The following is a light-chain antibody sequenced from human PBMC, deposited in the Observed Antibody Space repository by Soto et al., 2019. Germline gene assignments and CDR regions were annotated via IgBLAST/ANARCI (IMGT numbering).Light chain of an antibody. J-gene: IGKJ4*01. Sequence: IQLTQSPSSLSASVGDRVTITCRAGQHIGSALAWYQQRPGKAPKLLLYDASNLEAGIPSRFSGSGSGTDFTLTITILRPEDFATYYCQQFNGFPLTFGGGTKVQIK. CDR1: QHIGSA. CDR3: QQFNGFPLT. CDR2: DAS. V-gene: IGKV1-13*02.